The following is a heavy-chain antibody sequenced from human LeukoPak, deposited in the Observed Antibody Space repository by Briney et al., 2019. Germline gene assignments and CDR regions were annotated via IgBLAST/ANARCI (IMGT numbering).Heavy chain of an antibody. CDR3: ASRVRLEPNGFDY. V-gene: IGHV1-69*05. CDR1: GGTFISYA. Sequence: SVKVSCKASGGTFISYAISWVRQAPGQGLEWMGGIIPIFGTANYAQKFQGRVTITTDESTSTAYMELSSLRSEDTAVYYCASRVRLEPNGFDYWGQGTLVTVSS. D-gene: IGHD1-1*01. CDR2: IIPIFGTA. J-gene: IGHJ4*02.